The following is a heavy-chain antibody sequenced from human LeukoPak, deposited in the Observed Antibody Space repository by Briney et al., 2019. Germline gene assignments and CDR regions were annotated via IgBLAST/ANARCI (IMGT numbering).Heavy chain of an antibody. CDR3: ASGYCSGGSCYSSGGDY. Sequence: PGGSLRLSCAASGFTFSDHYMDWVRQAPGKGLEWVGRIRNKANSYTTAYAASVKGRFTISRDDSKTSLYLQMNSLKTEDTAVYYCASGYCSGGSCYSSGGDYRGQGTLVTVSS. D-gene: IGHD2-15*01. J-gene: IGHJ4*02. CDR1: GFTFSDHY. CDR2: IRNKANSYTT. V-gene: IGHV3-72*01.